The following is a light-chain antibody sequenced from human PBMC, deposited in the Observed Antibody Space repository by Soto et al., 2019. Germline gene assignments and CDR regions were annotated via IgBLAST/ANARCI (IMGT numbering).Light chain of an antibody. CDR3: QSYDTSLSGVV. V-gene: IGLV1-40*01. CDR1: SSNIGIPYD. J-gene: IGLJ2*01. CDR2: GDS. Sequence: QLVLTQPPSVSGAPGQRVTISCTGSSSNIGIPYDVHWYQQLPGTAPKLLIYGDSNRPSGVPDRFSGSKSGTSASLAITGLQAEDEADYYCQSYDTSLSGVVFGGGTKLTVL.